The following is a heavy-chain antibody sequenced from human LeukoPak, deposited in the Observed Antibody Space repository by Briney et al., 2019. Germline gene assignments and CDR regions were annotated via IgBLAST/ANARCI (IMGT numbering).Heavy chain of an antibody. CDR2: ISSSGSST. Sequence: GGSLRLSCAASGFTFSDYYMSWIRQAPGKGLDWFSYISSSGSSTYFADSVKGRFTISRDNAKNSLYLQMNSLRAEDTAVYYCARHQGKILSYYMDVWGKGTTVTVSS. CDR1: GFTFSDYY. D-gene: IGHD3-3*01. J-gene: IGHJ6*03. V-gene: IGHV3-11*04. CDR3: ARHQGKILSYYMDV.